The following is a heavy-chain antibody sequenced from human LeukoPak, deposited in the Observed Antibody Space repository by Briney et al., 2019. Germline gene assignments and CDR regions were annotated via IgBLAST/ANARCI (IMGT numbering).Heavy chain of an antibody. CDR3: AREVAWEVPDY. D-gene: IGHD1-26*01. CDR1: GFTFSSYW. CDR2: ITADGTNK. V-gene: IGHV3-48*04. Sequence: GGSLRLSCAASGFTFSSYWMNWVRQAPGKGLEWISYITADGTNKYDADSVKGRFTISRDNAKDSLYLQMNSLRVDDTAIYYCAREVAWEVPDYWCQGTPVTVSS. J-gene: IGHJ4*02.